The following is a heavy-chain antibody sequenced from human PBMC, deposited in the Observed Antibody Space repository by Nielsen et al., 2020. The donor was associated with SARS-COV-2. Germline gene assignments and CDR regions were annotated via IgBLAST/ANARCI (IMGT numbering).Heavy chain of an antibody. J-gene: IGHJ6*02. CDR2: ISWNSGSI. V-gene: IGHV3-9*01. CDR1: GFTFDDYA. CDR3: ARDSSGWYALTTYYYYGMDV. Sequence: SLKISCAASGFTFDDYAMHWVRQAPGKGLEWVSDISWNSGSIGYADSVKGRFTISRDNAKNSLYLQMNSLRAEDTAVYYCARDSSGWYALTTYYYYGMDVWGQGTTVTVSS. D-gene: IGHD6-19*01.